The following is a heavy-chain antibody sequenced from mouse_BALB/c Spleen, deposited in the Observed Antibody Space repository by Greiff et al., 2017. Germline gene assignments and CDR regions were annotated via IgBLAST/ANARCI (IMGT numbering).Heavy chain of an antibody. CDR1: GFTFSSFG. J-gene: IGHJ3*01. CDR3: ARGGDVGAWFAY. CDR2: ISSGSSTI. V-gene: IGHV5-17*02. D-gene: IGHD3-3*01. Sequence: EVKLMESGGGLVQPGGSRKLSCAASGFTFSSFGMHWVRQAPEKGLEWVAYISSGSSTIYYADTVKGRFTISRDNPKNTLFLQMTSLRSEDTAMYYCARGGDVGAWFAYWGQGTLVTVSA.